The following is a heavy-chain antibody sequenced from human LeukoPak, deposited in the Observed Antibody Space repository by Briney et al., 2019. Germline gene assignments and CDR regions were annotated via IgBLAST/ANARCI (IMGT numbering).Heavy chain of an antibody. J-gene: IGHJ3*01. Sequence: SETLSLTCTVSGGSISSYYWSWIRQPPGKGLEWTGNIHYRGSTNYTPSFKSRVTMSVDTSKTQFSLRLTSVTAADTAMYFCARLKLHYYGSGSYAFDVWGQGKMVAVSS. CDR1: GGSISSYY. V-gene: IGHV4-59*08. D-gene: IGHD3-10*01. CDR2: IHYRGST. CDR3: ARLKLHYYGSGSYAFDV.